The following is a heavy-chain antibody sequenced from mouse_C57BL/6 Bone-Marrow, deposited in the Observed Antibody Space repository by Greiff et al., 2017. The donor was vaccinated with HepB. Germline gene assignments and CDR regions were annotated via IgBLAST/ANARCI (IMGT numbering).Heavy chain of an antibody. CDR2: IDPSDSYT. CDR1: GYTFTSYW. Sequence: VQLQQPGAELVRPGTSVKLSCKASGYTFTSYWMHWVKQRPGQGLEWIGVIDPSDSYTNYNQKFKGKATLTVDTSSSTAYMQLSSLTSEDSAVYYCARRGYGNYPVAYWGQGTLVTVSA. CDR3: ARRGYGNYPVAY. D-gene: IGHD2-1*01. J-gene: IGHJ3*01. V-gene: IGHV1-59*01.